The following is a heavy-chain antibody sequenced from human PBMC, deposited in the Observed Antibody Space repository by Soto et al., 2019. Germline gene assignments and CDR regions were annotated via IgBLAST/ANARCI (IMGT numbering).Heavy chain of an antibody. CDR3: ARDFWSGYYPGKHYFGMDV. V-gene: IGHV1-69*06. CDR1: GGTFSSYA. D-gene: IGHD3-3*01. CDR2: IIPTFGTA. J-gene: IGHJ6*02. Sequence: ASVKVSCKASGGTFSSYAISWVRQAPGQGLEWMGGIIPTFGTANYAQQFQGRVTITADKSTSTAYMELSSLRSEDTAVYYCARDFWSGYYPGKHYFGMDVWGQGITVTVSS.